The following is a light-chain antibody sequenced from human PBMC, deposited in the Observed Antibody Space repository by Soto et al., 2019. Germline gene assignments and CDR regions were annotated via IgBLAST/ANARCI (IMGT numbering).Light chain of an antibody. CDR3: QQSYSTPIT. Sequence: DIQMTQSPSSLSASVGDRVTITCRASQSISSYLNWYQQKPGKAPKLLIYAASSLQSGVPSRFSGSGSGTDFTLTISSLPPEDFATYYCQQSYSTPITFGHGKRLEIK. CDR2: AAS. V-gene: IGKV1-39*01. CDR1: QSISSY. J-gene: IGKJ5*01.